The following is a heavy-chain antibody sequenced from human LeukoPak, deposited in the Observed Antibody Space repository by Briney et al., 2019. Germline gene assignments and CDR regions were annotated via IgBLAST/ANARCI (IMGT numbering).Heavy chain of an antibody. CDR2: ISSSSSYT. Sequence: GGFLRLSCAASGFTFSDYYMSWIRQAPGKGLEWVSYISSSSSYTNYADSVKGRFTISRDNAKNSLYLQMNSLRAEDTAVYYCARAPNDYGDYVGSAAFDYWGQGTLVTVSS. V-gene: IGHV3-11*05. D-gene: IGHD4-17*01. CDR1: GFTFSDYY. J-gene: IGHJ4*02. CDR3: ARAPNDYGDYVGSAAFDY.